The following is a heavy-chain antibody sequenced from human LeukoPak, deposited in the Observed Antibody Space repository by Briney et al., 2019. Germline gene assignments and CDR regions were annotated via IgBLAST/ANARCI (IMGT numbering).Heavy chain of an antibody. CDR1: GYTFTSYY. Sequence: ASVKVSCKASGYTFTSYYMHWVRQAPGQGLEWMGWINPNSGGTNYAQKFQGRVTMTRDTSISTAYMELSRLRSDDTAVYYCARGDGSGKYYFDYWGQGTLVTVSS. D-gene: IGHD3-10*01. CDR2: INPNSGGT. V-gene: IGHV1-2*02. CDR3: ARGDGSGKYYFDY. J-gene: IGHJ4*02.